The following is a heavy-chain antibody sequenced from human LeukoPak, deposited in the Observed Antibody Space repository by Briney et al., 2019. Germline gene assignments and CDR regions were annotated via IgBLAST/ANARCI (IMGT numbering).Heavy chain of an antibody. CDR2: IIPILGIA. CDR3: ASIRYLVSHGNWFDP. Sequence: SVKVSCKASGGTFSSYAISWVRQAPGQGLEWMGRIIPILGIANYAQKFQGRVTITADKSTSTAYMELSSLRSEDTAVYYCASIRYLVSHGNWFDPWGQGTLVTVSS. D-gene: IGHD3-9*01. CDR1: GGTFSSYA. V-gene: IGHV1-69*04. J-gene: IGHJ5*02.